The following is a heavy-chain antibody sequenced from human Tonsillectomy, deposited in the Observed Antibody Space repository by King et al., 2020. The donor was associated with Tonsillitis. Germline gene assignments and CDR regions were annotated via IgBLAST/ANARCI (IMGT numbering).Heavy chain of an antibody. CDR2: INHSGST. Sequence: VQLQQWGAGLLKPSETLSLTCAVYGGSFSGYYWSWIRQPPGKGLEWIGEINHSGSTNYNPSLKSRVTISVDTSKNQFSLKLSSVTAADTAVYYCARXMTTVVTKAFDYWGXGTLVTVS. CDR3: ARXMTTVVTKAFDY. CDR1: GGSFSGYY. J-gene: IGHJ4*02. V-gene: IGHV4-34*01. D-gene: IGHD4-23*01.